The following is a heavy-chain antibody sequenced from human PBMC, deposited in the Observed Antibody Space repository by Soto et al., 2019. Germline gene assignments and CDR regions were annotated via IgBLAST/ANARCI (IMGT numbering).Heavy chain of an antibody. V-gene: IGHV3-9*01. CDR3: AKQKGGYCSSTSCPQSWFDP. CDR1: GFTFDDYA. CDR2: ISWNSGSI. D-gene: IGHD2-2*01. J-gene: IGHJ5*02. Sequence: DVQLVESGGGLVQPGRSLRLSCAASGFTFDDYAMHWVRQAPGKGLEWVSGISWNSGSIGYADSVKGRFTISRDNAKNSLYLQMNSLRAEDTALYYCAKQKGGYCSSTSCPQSWFDPWGQGTLVTVSS.